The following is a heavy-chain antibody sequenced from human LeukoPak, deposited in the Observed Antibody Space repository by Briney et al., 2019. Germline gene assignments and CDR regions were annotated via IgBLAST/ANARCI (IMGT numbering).Heavy chain of an antibody. V-gene: IGHV3-33*01. Sequence: TGRSLRLSCAASGFTFSNYGMHWVRQAPGKGLEWAAVIWYDGTNKYYADSVKGRFTISRDNSKNTLYLQMNSLRAEDTAVYYCAIEGQDDGRTPDYWGQGTLVTVSS. J-gene: IGHJ4*02. D-gene: IGHD1-1*01. CDR3: AIEGQDDGRTPDY. CDR2: IWYDGTNK. CDR1: GFTFSNYG.